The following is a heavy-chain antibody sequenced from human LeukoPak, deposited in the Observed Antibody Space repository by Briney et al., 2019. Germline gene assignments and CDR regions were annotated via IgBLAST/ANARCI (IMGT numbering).Heavy chain of an antibody. V-gene: IGHV3-74*01. CDR1: GFTFSSYW. CDR3: GTGPRNDGEDD. D-gene: IGHD1-1*01. Sequence: QPGGSLRLSCAASGFTFSSYWMHWVRQAPGKGLVWVSRINTDGSSTNYADSVKGRFTISRDNAKNTLYLQMNSLRAEDSAVYYCGTGPRNDGEDDWGQGTLVTVSS. CDR2: INTDGSST. J-gene: IGHJ4*02.